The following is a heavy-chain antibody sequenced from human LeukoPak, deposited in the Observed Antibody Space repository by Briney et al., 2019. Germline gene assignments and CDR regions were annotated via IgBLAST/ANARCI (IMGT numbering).Heavy chain of an antibody. CDR3: ASQPAAADVDY. CDR2: INQDGSEK. CDR1: RFTFSSYW. Sequence: GGSLRLSCAASRFTFSSYWMTWVRQAPGKGLEWVGNINQDGSEKTYVDSAKGRFTISRDNAKNSLYLHMNSLRVDDTGVYYCASQPAAADVDYWGQGTLVTDSS. D-gene: IGHD2-2*01. J-gene: IGHJ4*02. V-gene: IGHV3-7*03.